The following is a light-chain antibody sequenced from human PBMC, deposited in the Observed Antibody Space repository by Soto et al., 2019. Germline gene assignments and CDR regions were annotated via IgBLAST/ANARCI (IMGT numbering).Light chain of an antibody. Sequence: QSVLTQPPSVSAAPGQKVTISCSGSSSNIGKNDILWYQQFPGTAPKLLIYDNDKRPSGIPDRFSGSKSGTSATLGITGLQTGDEADYYCGTWDSSLSAGVFGGGTQLTVL. CDR1: SSNIGKND. J-gene: IGLJ3*02. CDR3: GTWDSSLSAGV. CDR2: DND. V-gene: IGLV1-51*01.